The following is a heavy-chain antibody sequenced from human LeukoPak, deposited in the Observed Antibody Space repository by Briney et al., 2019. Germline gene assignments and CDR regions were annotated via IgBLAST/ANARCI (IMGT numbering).Heavy chain of an antibody. D-gene: IGHD2-2*01. CDR2: ISSDGDST. Sequence: GGSLRLSCAASGFPFSTYTMHWVRQGPGKGLQYVSAISSDGDSTHYADSVKGRFTISRDNSKNMLYLQMGSLRVEDMGVYYCARRYCSDTSCSSFDCWGQGALVTVSS. CDR1: GFPFSTYT. V-gene: IGHV3-64*02. CDR3: ARRYCSDTSCSSFDC. J-gene: IGHJ4*02.